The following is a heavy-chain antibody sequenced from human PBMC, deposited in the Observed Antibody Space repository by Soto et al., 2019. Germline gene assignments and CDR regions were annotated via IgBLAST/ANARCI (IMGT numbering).Heavy chain of an antibody. CDR2: ISSSSSYI. J-gene: IGHJ6*03. CDR3: ARWLERFGYYYYMDV. V-gene: IGHV3-21*01. Sequence: EVQLVESGGGLVKPGGSLRLSCAASGFTFSSYSMNWVRQAPGKGLEWVSSISSSSSYIYYADSVKCRFTISRDNAKNSLYLQMNSLRADDTAVYYCARWLERFGYYYYMDVWGKGTTVTVSS. D-gene: IGHD3-3*01. CDR1: GFTFSSYS.